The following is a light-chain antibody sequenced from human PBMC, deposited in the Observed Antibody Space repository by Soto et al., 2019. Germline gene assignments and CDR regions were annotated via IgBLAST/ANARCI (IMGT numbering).Light chain of an antibody. CDR2: GAS. V-gene: IGKV3-15*01. Sequence: HSATLSFPALQSVIRRYLAWYQQKPGQAPKLLIFGASTRANGIPARFSGSGSGTEFTLTISSLQPDDFATYYCQHYNSYSEAFGQGTKVDNK. CDR3: QHYNSYSEA. CDR1: QSVIRRY. J-gene: IGKJ1*01.